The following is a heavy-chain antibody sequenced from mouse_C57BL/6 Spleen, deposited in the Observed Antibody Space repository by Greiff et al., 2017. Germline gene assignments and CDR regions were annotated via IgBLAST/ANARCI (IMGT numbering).Heavy chain of an antibody. Sequence: EVQRVESGGGLVKPGGSLKLSCAASGFTFSSYAMSWVRQTPEKRLEWVATISDGGSYTYYPDNVKGRFTISRDNAKNNLYLQMGHLKSEDTAMYYCARTGSYGSSYNAMDYWGQGTSVTVSS. J-gene: IGHJ4*01. V-gene: IGHV5-4*01. D-gene: IGHD1-1*01. CDR3: ARTGSYGSSYNAMDY. CDR2: ISDGGSYT. CDR1: GFTFSSYA.